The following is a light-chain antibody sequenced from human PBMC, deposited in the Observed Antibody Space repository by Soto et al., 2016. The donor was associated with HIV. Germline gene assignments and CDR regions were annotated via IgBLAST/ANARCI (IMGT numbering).Light chain of an antibody. CDR2: DDS. CDR1: NVGSKS. J-gene: IGLJ2*01. Sequence: SYELTQPPSLSVAPRKTARITCGGNNVGSKSVQWYQQKPGQAPILVLYDDSDRPSGIPERFSGSNSGDTATLTISRVEAGDEADYYCQMWDASTDLVVFGGGTKLTVL. V-gene: IGLV3-21*03. CDR3: QMWDASTDLVV.